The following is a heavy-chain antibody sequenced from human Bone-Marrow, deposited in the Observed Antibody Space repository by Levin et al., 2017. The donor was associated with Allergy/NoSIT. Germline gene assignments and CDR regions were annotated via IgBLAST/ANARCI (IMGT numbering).Heavy chain of an antibody. CDR1: GFNFNTFA. J-gene: IGHJ1*01. V-gene: IGHV3-23*01. CDR3: TMDTSSWFPEHFQH. D-gene: IGHD6-13*01. CDR2: ISASGAGT. Sequence: GGSLRLSCAASGFNFNTFAMNWVRQAPGKGLEWVSSISASGAGTYHADSVRGRFTISRDNSKNTLYLQMSSLRAEDTAVYYCTMDTSSWFPEHFQHGGQGTLVSVSS.